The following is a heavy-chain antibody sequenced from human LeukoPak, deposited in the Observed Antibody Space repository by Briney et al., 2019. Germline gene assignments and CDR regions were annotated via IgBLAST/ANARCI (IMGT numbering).Heavy chain of an antibody. Sequence: SETLSLTCTVSGGSISSYYWSWIRQPPGKGLEWIGYIYYSGSTNYNPSLKSRVTISVDTSKNQFSLKLSSVTAADTAVYYCARDRWYCSSGSCGLDYWGQGTLVTVSS. CDR1: GGSISSYY. CDR2: IYYSGST. J-gene: IGHJ4*02. CDR3: ARDRWYCSSGSCGLDY. D-gene: IGHD2-15*01. V-gene: IGHV4-59*01.